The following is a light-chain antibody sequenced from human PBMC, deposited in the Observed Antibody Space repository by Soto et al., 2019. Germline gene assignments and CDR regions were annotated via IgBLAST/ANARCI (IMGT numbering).Light chain of an antibody. CDR3: QQYYDAPALT. V-gene: IGKV4-1*01. CDR2: WAS. CDR1: QRGLXSSNNRNY. Sequence: EIVISQSPDSLSLCRXXXATXSLXXXQRGLXSSNNRNYLAWYQQKPGQPPKLLIYWASTRESGVPERFSGSGSGTDFTLTITSLQAEDVAVYYCQQYYDAPALTFGGGTKVDIK. J-gene: IGKJ4*01.